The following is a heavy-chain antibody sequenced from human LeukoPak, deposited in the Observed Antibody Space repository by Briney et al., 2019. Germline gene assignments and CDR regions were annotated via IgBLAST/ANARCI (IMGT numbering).Heavy chain of an antibody. CDR1: GYTFTDFY. Sequence: ASVKVSCKASGYTFTDFYIHWVRQAPGQGLEWMGWINPNSGGTNYAQKFQGRITMTGDTSINTAYMELSGLRSDDSAVYYCARPIVGPSSAYDYWGQGTLVTVSS. D-gene: IGHD1-26*01. CDR3: ARPIVGPSSAYDY. CDR2: INPNSGGT. J-gene: IGHJ4*02. V-gene: IGHV1-2*02.